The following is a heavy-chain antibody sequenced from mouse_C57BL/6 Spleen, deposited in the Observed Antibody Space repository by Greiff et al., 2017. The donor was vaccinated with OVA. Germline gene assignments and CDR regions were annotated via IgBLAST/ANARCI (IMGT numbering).Heavy chain of an antibody. J-gene: IGHJ3*01. CDR1: GFTFTDYN. Sequence: EVQLQQSGPELVKPGASVKMSCTASGFTFTDYNMHWVKQSHGKSLEWIGYINPNNGGTSSNPKFKGKATLTVNTSSSTAYVELRSLTSEYSAVYYCARGSYYGSSWFAYWGQGTLVTVSA. D-gene: IGHD1-1*01. V-gene: IGHV1-22*01. CDR3: ARGSYYGSSWFAY. CDR2: INPNNGGT.